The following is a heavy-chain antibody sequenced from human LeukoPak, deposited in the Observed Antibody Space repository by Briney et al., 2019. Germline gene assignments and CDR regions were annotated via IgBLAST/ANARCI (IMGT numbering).Heavy chain of an antibody. CDR2: IYYSGST. CDR3: ARLQLVVVAAFDI. V-gene: IGHV4-39*01. Sequence: SETLSLTCTVSGGSISSSSYYWGWIRQPPGKGLEWIGSIYYSGSTYYNPSLKSRVTISVDTSKNQFSLKLSSVTAADTAVYYCARLQLVVVAAFDIWGQGTMVTVSS. D-gene: IGHD6-6*01. J-gene: IGHJ3*02. CDR1: GGSISSSSYY.